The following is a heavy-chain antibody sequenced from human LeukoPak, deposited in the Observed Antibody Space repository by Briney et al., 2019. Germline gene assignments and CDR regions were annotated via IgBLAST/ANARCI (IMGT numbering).Heavy chain of an antibody. J-gene: IGHJ3*02. D-gene: IGHD3-3*01. CDR2: ISSSSSYI. CDR3: ARDFFESRYDAFDI. Sequence: GGSLRLSCAASGFTFSSYSMNWVRQAPGKGLEWVSSISSSSSYIYYADSVKGRFTISRDNAKNSLYLQMNSLRAEDTAVYYCARDFFESRYDAFDIWGQGTMVTVSS. V-gene: IGHV3-21*01. CDR1: GFTFSSYS.